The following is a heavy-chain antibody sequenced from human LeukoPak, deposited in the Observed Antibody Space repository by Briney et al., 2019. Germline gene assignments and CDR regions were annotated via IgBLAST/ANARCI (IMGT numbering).Heavy chain of an antibody. CDR1: GFSFDDYP. CDR2: INEDGGKT. J-gene: IGHJ3*02. CDR3: AKEIDTLGTNAFDI. D-gene: IGHD2-15*01. V-gene: IGHV3-43*02. Sequence: GVSLRLSCAASGFSFDDYPMHWVRQAPGKGLEWDSFINEDGGKTFYTDSVRGRFTISRDNSKNSLYLQMNSLRTEDTALYYCAKEIDTLGTNAFDIWGQGTIVTVSS.